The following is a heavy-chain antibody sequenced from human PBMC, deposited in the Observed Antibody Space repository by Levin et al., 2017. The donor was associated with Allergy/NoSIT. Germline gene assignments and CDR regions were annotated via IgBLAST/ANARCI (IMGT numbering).Heavy chain of an antibody. V-gene: IGHV3-33*01. D-gene: IGHD4/OR15-4a*01. CDR1: GFTFNNYG. CDR2: IWYDGSLK. Sequence: GESLKISCTTSGFTFNNYGMHWVRQAPGKGLEWVAVIWYDGSLKFYGDSVKGRFTISRDRSKNTLYLQMNSLRAEDTAVYYCVRDREVENDYSSYGMDVWGQGTTVTVSS. J-gene: IGHJ6*02. CDR3: VRDREVENDYSSYGMDV.